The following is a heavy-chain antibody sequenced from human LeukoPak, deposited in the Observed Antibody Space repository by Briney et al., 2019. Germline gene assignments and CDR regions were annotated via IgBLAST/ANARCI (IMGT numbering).Heavy chain of an antibody. CDR3: ARGAPVGSSWYSEPYYFDY. CDR1: GGSISSYY. J-gene: IGHJ4*02. V-gene: IGHV4-59*01. Sequence: SETLSLTCTVSGGSISSYYWSWIRQPPGKELEWIGYIYYSGSTNYNPSLKSRVTISVDTSKNQFSLKLSSVTAADTAVYYCARGAPVGSSWYSEPYYFDYWGQGTLVTVSS. CDR2: IYYSGST. D-gene: IGHD6-13*01.